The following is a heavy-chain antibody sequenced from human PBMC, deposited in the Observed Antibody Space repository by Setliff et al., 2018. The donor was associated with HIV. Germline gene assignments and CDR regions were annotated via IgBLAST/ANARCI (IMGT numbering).Heavy chain of an antibody. V-gene: IGHV1-18*01. J-gene: IGHJ3*02. CDR1: GYTFTNCG. CDR3: ARGSGAFDI. Sequence: AAVKVSCKASGYTFTNCGIGGVRQAPGQGLEWMGWISAYNGNTNYAQKLQGRVTMTTDTSTNTAYMELKSLRPDDTAVYYCARGSGAFDIWGQGTMVTVSS. CDR2: ISAYNGNT.